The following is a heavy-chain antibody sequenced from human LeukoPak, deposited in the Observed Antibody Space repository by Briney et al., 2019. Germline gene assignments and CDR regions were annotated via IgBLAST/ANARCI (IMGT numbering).Heavy chain of an antibody. CDR3: TKAPIVSCSGAFCYPFDS. CDR2: TVGGGSPNT. D-gene: IGHD2-15*01. CDR1: GFYFANYA. Sequence: HPGGSLRLSCAASGFYFANYAMSWVRQAPGKGLEWVSATVGGGSPNTYHADSVKGRFTISRDNSKNTLFLQMNSLGAEDTAIYYCTKAPIVSCSGAFCYPFDSWGQGTLVTVSS. J-gene: IGHJ4*02. V-gene: IGHV3-23*01.